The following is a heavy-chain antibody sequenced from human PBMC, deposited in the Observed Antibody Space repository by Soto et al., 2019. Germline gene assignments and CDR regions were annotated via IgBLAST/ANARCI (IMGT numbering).Heavy chain of an antibody. D-gene: IGHD6-13*01. CDR2: ISSSSSYI. CDR1: GFAFSSYS. CDR3: ARDPTSSTLNWFDP. V-gene: IGHV3-21*01. J-gene: IGHJ5*02. Sequence: SLLLSCAASGFAFSSYSMNWVRQAPGNWLEWVSSISSSSSYIYYADSVKGRFTISRDNAKNSLYLQMNSLRAEDTAVYYCARDPTSSTLNWFDPWGQGTLVTVSS.